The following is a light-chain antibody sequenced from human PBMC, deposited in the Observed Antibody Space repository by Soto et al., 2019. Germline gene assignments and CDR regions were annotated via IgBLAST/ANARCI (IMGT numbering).Light chain of an antibody. CDR3: SSYTSSSTL. J-gene: IGLJ1*01. V-gene: IGLV2-14*01. CDR1: SXDVGSYNY. Sequence: QSVLTQPASVSGSPGQSITISCTGTSXDVGSYNYVSWYQQHPGKAPKLMIYEVSDRPSGISSRFSGSKSGNTASLTISGLQTEDEADHYCSSYTSSSTLFGTGTKVTVL. CDR2: EVS.